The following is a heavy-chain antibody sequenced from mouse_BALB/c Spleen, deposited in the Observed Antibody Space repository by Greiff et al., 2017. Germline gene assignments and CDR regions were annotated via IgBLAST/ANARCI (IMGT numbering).Heavy chain of an antibody. V-gene: IGHV3-2*02. D-gene: IGHD3-3*01. CDR3: ARGVLGAMDY. Sequence: EVQLVESGPGLVKPSQSLSLTCTVTGYSITSDYAWNWIRQFPGNKLEWMGYISYSGSTSYNPSLKSRISITRDTSKNQFFLQLNSVTTEDTATYYCARGVLGAMDYWGQGTSVTVSS. CDR1: GYSITSDYA. CDR2: ISYSGST. J-gene: IGHJ4*01.